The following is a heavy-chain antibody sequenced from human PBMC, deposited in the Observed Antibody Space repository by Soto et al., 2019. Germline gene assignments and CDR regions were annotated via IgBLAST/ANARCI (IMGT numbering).Heavy chain of an antibody. V-gene: IGHV3-23*01. CDR3: AKGDGRIVPRHFDY. CDR2: ISSGGGSP. CDR1: GFTFSDYA. D-gene: IGHD1-26*01. Sequence: QSGGSLRLSCAASGFTFSDYAMSWVRQAPGKGLEWVSSISSGGGSPYYADSVKGRFTISRNNSKNTLFLQMNSLRAEDTAVYYCAKGDGRIVPRHFDYWGQGTLVTVSS. J-gene: IGHJ4*02.